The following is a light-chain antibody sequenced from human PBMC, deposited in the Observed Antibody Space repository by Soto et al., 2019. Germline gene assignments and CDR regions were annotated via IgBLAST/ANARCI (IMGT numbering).Light chain of an antibody. J-gene: IGLJ2*01. Sequence: QSVLTQPPSVSAAPGQKVTMFCSGSSSNIGNNYVSWYQQFPGTAPKLLIYDNDKRPSGIPDRFSGSKSGTSATLAITGLLTGDEADYYCGTWDSSLSGVVFGGGTKLTVL. CDR3: GTWDSSLSGVV. CDR1: SSNIGNNY. V-gene: IGLV1-51*01. CDR2: DND.